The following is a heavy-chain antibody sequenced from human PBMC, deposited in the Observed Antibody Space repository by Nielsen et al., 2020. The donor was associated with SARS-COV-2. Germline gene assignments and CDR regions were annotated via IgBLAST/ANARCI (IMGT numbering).Heavy chain of an antibody. Sequence: SETLSLTCTVSGGSISSYYLSWIRQPPGKGLEWIGYIYYSGSTNYNPSLKSRVTISVDTSKNQFSLKLSSVTAADTAVYYCARQTWLGVDPWGQGTLVTVSS. CDR1: GGSISSYY. D-gene: IGHD3-10*01. V-gene: IGHV4-59*08. CDR3: ARQTWLGVDP. J-gene: IGHJ5*02. CDR2: IYYSGST.